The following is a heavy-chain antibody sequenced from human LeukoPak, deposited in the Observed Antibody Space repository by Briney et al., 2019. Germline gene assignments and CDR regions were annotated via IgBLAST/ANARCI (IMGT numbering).Heavy chain of an antibody. CDR3: ARAGLRYFDWSTHFDY. CDR1: GYTFTSYG. V-gene: IGHV1-18*04. J-gene: IGHJ4*02. Sequence: ASVKVSCKASGYTFTSYGISWVRQAPGQGLEWMGWISAYNGNTNYAQKLQGRVTMTTDTSTSTAYMELRSLRSDDTAVYYCARAGLRYFDWSTHFDYRGQGTLVTVSS. CDR2: ISAYNGNT. D-gene: IGHD3-9*01.